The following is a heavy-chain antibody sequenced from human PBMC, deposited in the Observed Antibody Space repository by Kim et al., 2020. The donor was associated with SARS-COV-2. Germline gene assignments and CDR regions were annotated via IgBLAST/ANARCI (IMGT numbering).Heavy chain of an antibody. CDR2: IYAGGNT. D-gene: IGHD2-15*01. CDR1: GFTVSSTY. CDR3: ARGAGSVSFDF. Sequence: GGSLRRSCAASGFTVSSTYMSWVRQAPGKGLEWVSVIYAGGNTYYADSVKGRLTISKDNSKNTVFLQMNSLRDEDTAVYYCARGAGSVSFDFRGQGTLV. J-gene: IGHJ4*02. V-gene: IGHV3-66*01.